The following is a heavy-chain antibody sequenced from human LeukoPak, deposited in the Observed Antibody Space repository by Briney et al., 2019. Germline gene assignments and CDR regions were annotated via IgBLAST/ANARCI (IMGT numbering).Heavy chain of an antibody. CDR3: ARDGVVGAADAFDI. Sequence: PSETLSLTCTVSGGSISSGGYYWSWIRQHPGKGLEWIGYIYYSGSTYYNPSLKSRVTISVDTSKNQFSLKLSSVTAADTAVYHCARDGVVGAADAFDIWGQGTMVTVSS. D-gene: IGHD1-26*01. V-gene: IGHV4-31*03. J-gene: IGHJ3*02. CDR1: GGSISSGGYY. CDR2: IYYSGST.